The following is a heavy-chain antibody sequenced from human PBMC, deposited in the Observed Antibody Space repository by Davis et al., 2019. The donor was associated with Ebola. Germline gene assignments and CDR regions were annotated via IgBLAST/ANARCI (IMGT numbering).Heavy chain of an antibody. CDR3: ARQIVVVVAASKTGRFDP. CDR1: GFTVSSNY. D-gene: IGHD2-15*01. J-gene: IGHJ5*02. Sequence: GGSLRLSCAASGFTVSSNYMSWVRQAPGKGLEWVSVIYSGGSTYYADSVKGRFTISRDNSKNTLYLQMNSLRAEDTAVYYCARQIVVVVAASKTGRFDPWGQGTLVTVSS. CDR2: IYSGGST. V-gene: IGHV3-66*04.